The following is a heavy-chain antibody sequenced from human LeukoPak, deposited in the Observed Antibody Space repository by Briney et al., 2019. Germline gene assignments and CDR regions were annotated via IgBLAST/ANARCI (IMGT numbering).Heavy chain of an antibody. D-gene: IGHD3-22*01. CDR1: GYTFTGYY. CDR3: ARADSSGYYNDY. CDR2: INPNSGGT. J-gene: IGHJ4*02. Sequence: ASVKVSCKASGYTFTGYYMHWVRQAPRQGLEWMGWINPNSGGTNYAQKFQGRVTMTRDTSISTAYMELSRLRSDDTAVYYCARADSSGYYNDYWGQGTLVTVSS. V-gene: IGHV1-2*02.